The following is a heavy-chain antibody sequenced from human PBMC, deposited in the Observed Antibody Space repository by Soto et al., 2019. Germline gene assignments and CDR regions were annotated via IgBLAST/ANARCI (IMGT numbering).Heavy chain of an antibody. CDR3: ARLGGYCTITSCYGYYGMDV. Sequence: SETLSLTCAVSGGSISSGGYSWSWIRQPPGKGLEWIGYIYHSGSTYYNPSLKSRVTILVDRSKNQFSLKLSSVTAADTAVYYCARLGGYCTITSCYGYYGMDVWGQGTTVTVSS. CDR2: IYHSGST. V-gene: IGHV4-30-2*01. CDR1: GGSISSGGYS. J-gene: IGHJ6*02. D-gene: IGHD2-2*01.